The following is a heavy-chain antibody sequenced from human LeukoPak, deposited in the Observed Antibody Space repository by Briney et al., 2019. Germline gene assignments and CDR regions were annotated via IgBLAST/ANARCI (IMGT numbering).Heavy chain of an antibody. CDR3: ARVRPVVVPAATYYYYYYGMDV. D-gene: IGHD2-2*01. CDR2: INHSGST. Sequence: SETLSLTCAVYGGSFSGYYWSWIRQPPGKGLEWIGEINHSGSTNYNPSLKSRVTISVDTSKNQFSLKLSSVTAADTAVYYCARVRPVVVPAATYYYYYYGMDVWGQGTTVTVSS. J-gene: IGHJ6*02. CDR1: GGSFSGYY. V-gene: IGHV4-34*01.